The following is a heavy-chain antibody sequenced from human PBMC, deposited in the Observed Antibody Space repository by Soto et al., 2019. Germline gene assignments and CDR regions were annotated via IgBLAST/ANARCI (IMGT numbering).Heavy chain of an antibody. D-gene: IGHD2-15*01. V-gene: IGHV3-7*01. CDR3: ALEVWWALES. J-gene: IGHJ4*02. CDR2: INPAGSQA. Sequence: PGGSLRLSCAASGFSFADNYMSWIRQAPGKGLECVAKINPAGSQAYYVDSFRGRFTMSRDNAKNSLDLQMDSLRADDTAVYYCALEVWWALESWGPGTLLTVSS. CDR1: GFSFADNY.